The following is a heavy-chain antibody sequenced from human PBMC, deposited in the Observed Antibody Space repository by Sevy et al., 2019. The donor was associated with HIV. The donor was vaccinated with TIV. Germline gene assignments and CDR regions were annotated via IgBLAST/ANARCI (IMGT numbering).Heavy chain of an antibody. V-gene: IGHV4-31*11. D-gene: IGHD2-8*01. Sequence: SETLSLTCAVSGGSVSSDNYYWTWIRQHPGKGLEWVGYIYHLGSTSSNPSLNSRVTISVDTSKNQFSRKLRSVTAADTAVYFCAREAGYCSNGVCYTGWFDPWGQGTLVTVSS. CDR1: GGSVSSDNYY. CDR3: AREAGYCSNGVCYTGWFDP. J-gene: IGHJ5*02. CDR2: IYHLGST.